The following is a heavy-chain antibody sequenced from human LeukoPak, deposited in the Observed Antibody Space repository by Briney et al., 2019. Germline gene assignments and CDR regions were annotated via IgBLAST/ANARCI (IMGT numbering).Heavy chain of an antibody. CDR1: GFTFSSYA. V-gene: IGHV3-23*01. J-gene: IGHJ6*04. CDR2: ISGSGGST. D-gene: IGHD4-17*01. Sequence: PGGSLRLSCAASGFTFSSYAMSWVRQAPGKGLEWVSAISGSGGSTYYADSVKGRFTISRDNSKNTLYLQMNTLRAEDTAVYYCAKDLTPTAPSSYYYYGMDVWGKGTTVTVSS. CDR3: AKDLTPTAPSSYYYYGMDV.